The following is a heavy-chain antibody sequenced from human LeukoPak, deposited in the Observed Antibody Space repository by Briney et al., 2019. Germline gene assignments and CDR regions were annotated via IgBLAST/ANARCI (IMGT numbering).Heavy chain of an antibody. CDR1: GFSFSNYG. CDR2: ISSSGSTI. V-gene: IGHV3-48*04. Sequence: GGSLRLSCAASGFSFSNYGMSWVRQAPGKGLEWVSYISSSGSTIYYADSVKGRFTISRDNAKNSLYLQMNSLRAEDTAVYYCARGSPYYYDSSGRSFDYWGQGTLVTVSS. CDR3: ARGSPYYYDSSGRSFDY. D-gene: IGHD3-22*01. J-gene: IGHJ4*02.